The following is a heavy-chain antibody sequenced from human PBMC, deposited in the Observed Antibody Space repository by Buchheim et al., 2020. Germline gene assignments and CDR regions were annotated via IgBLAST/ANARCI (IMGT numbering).Heavy chain of an antibody. Sequence: QVQLVQSGAEVKKPGSSVKVSCKAFGATFNNYFINWLRQAPGQGHEWMGGIITIIDTTNYAQKFKGRVTINADKSTRTAYMELSNLTSEDAAVYYCARWGGTVTEPTATIRYPLDYWGQGT. D-gene: IGHD2-15*01. V-gene: IGHV1-69*06. CDR1: GATFNNYF. CDR2: IITIIDTT. J-gene: IGHJ4*02. CDR3: ARWGGTVTEPTATIRYPLDY.